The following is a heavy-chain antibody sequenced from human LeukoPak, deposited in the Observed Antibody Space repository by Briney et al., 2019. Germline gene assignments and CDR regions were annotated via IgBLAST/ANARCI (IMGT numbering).Heavy chain of an antibody. Sequence: ASVKVSCKASGYTFTSYGIGWVRQAPGQGLEWMGWISGYNGNTNYAQKLQGRVTMTTDASTSTAYMELRSLRSDDTAVYYCARGCSSTSCYLLDYWGQGTLVTVSS. D-gene: IGHD2-2*01. J-gene: IGHJ4*02. CDR3: ARGCSSTSCYLLDY. CDR1: GYTFTSYG. V-gene: IGHV1-18*01. CDR2: ISGYNGNT.